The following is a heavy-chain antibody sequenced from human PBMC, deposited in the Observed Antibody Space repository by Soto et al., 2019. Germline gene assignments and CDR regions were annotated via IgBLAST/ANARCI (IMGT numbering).Heavy chain of an antibody. CDR2: IYHSGST. CDR3: ARVPSP. J-gene: IGHJ5*02. Sequence: QLQLQGSGSGLVKPSQTLSLTCAVSGGSISSGGYSWSWIRQPPGKGLEWIGYIYHSGSTYYNPSPXIXXTISVHRSKNQFSLKLTSVTAADTAVYYCARVPSPWGQGTLVTVSS. CDR1: GGSISSGGYS. V-gene: IGHV4-30-2*01.